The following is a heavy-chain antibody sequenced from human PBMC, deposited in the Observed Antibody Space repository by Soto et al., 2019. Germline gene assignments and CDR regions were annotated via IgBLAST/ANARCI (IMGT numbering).Heavy chain of an antibody. J-gene: IGHJ5*02. CDR1: GYTLNDLS. Sequence: GASVKVSCKVSGYTLNDLSMHRVREARGKGPEWMGGFDPEDGETIYAQKFQGRVTMTEDTSTDTAYMELSSLRSEDTAVYYCATAGGATDPNYYGSGSSNWFDPWGQGTLVTVSS. CDR3: ATAGGATDPNYYGSGSSNWFDP. V-gene: IGHV1-24*01. CDR2: FDPEDGET. D-gene: IGHD3-10*01.